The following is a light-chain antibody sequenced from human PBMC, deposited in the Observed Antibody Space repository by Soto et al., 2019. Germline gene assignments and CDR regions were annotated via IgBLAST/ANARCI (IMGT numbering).Light chain of an antibody. CDR1: QSISSW. CDR2: KAS. Sequence: DIQITQYPSALSTSVGDSVSITCRASQSISSWLAWYQQKPGKAPKLLIYKASSLESGVPSRFSGSGSGTEFTLTISSLQPDDFATYYCQQYNSYSWTFGQGTKVDIK. CDR3: QQYNSYSWT. J-gene: IGKJ1*01. V-gene: IGKV1-5*03.